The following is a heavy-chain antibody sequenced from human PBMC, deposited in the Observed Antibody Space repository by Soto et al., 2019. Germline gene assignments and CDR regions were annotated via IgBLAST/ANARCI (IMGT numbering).Heavy chain of an antibody. CDR2: IVPILGTT. D-gene: IGHD6-19*01. Sequence: QDQLVQSGAEVKKPGSSVKVSCKVSGGTFSNYAIDWVRLAPGHGLEWMGGIVPILGTTYYTQKFQGRATIIADDSTTTAYLEMSSLRSEDTDIYYCARVEQVAGLYNYHGVDVWGQGTAVTVSS. V-gene: IGHV1-69*11. J-gene: IGHJ6*02. CDR1: GGTFSNYA. CDR3: ARVEQVAGLYNYHGVDV.